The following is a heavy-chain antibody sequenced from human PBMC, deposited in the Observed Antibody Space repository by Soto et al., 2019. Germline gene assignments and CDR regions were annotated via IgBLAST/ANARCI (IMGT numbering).Heavy chain of an antibody. CDR3: ARVPAVARGVGWFDP. CDR2: IYSGGST. J-gene: IGHJ5*02. Sequence: PGGSLRLSCAASGFTFSSYSMNWVRQAPGKGLEWVSVIYSGGSTYYADSVKGRFTITRDTSASTAYMELSSLRSEDTAVYYCARVPAVARGVGWFDPWGQGTLVTVSS. D-gene: IGHD6-19*01. V-gene: IGHV3-66*02. CDR1: GFTFSSYS.